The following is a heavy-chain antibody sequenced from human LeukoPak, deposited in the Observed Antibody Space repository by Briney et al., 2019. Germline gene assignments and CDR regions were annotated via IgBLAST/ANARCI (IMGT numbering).Heavy chain of an antibody. Sequence: ASVKVSCKASGYTFTSYGISWVRQAPGQGLEWMGWISAYNGNTNYAQKLQGRVTMTRDTSTSTVYMELSSLRSEDTAVYYCARGPKGAPGSGYDYVFFDYWGQGTLITVSS. CDR1: GYTFTSYG. V-gene: IGHV1-18*01. CDR3: ARGPKGAPGSGYDYVFFDY. J-gene: IGHJ4*02. D-gene: IGHD5-12*01. CDR2: ISAYNGNT.